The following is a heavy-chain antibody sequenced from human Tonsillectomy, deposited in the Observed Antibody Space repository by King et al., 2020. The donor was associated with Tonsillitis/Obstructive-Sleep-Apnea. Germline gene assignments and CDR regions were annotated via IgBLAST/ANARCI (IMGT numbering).Heavy chain of an antibody. CDR1: GGSISSYY. V-gene: IGHV4-59*12. D-gene: IGHD5-18*01. CDR3: AREGAMVSYYYYGMDV. CDR2: IYYSGST. J-gene: IGHJ6*02. Sequence: VQLQESGPGLVKPSETLSLTCTVSGGSISSYYWSWIRQPPGKGLEWIGYIYYSGSTNYTPSLKSRVTISVDTSKNQFSLKLSSVTAADTAVYYCAREGAMVSYYYYGMDVWGQGTTVTVSS.